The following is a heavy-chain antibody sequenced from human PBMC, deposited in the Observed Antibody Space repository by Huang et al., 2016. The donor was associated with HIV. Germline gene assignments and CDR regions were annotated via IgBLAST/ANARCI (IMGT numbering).Heavy chain of an antibody. CDR2: IIPISGTP. V-gene: IGHV1-69*13. D-gene: IGHD3-3*01. CDR3: ARGAPDLDSHLDH. CDR1: GGTFNNA. Sequence: QVQLVQSGAEVKKPGSSVKVSCKVSGGTFNNAISWVRQAPGQGLEWMGGIIPISGTPNYALKFQGRVTITADASTSIAYMELSSLRSEDTAVYYCARGAPDLDSHLDHWGQGTLVTVSS. J-gene: IGHJ4*02.